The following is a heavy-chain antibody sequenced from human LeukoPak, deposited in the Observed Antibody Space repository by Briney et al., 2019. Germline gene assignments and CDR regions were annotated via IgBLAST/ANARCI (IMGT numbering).Heavy chain of an antibody. CDR2: IYYSGST. CDR1: GGSISSSSYY. CDR3: ARQAYYYDSSGYHFDY. D-gene: IGHD3-22*01. J-gene: IGHJ4*02. Sequence: PSETLSLTCTVSGGSISSSSYYWGWIRQPPGKGLEWIGSIYYSGSTYYNPSLKSRVTISVDTSKNQFSLKLSSVTAADTAAYYCARQAYYYDSSGYHFDYWGQGTLVTVSS. V-gene: IGHV4-39*01.